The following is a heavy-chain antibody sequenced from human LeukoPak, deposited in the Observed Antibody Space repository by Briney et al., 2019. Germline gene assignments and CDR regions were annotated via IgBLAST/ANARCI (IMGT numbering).Heavy chain of an antibody. V-gene: IGHV4-39*01. J-gene: IGHJ4*02. D-gene: IGHD6-13*01. CDR2: IYYSGST. CDR3: ARRVLAAAAFFDY. CDR1: GGSISSSNYY. Sequence: SETLSLTCTVSGGSISSSNYYWGRIRQPPGKGLEWIGSIYYSGSTYYNPSLKSRVTISVDTSKNQFSLKLSSVTAADTAVYYCARRVLAAAAFFDYWGQGTLVTVSS.